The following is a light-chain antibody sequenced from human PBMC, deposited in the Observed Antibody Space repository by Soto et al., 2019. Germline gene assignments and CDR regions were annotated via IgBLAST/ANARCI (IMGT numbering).Light chain of an antibody. CDR1: QGIGSY. J-gene: IGKJ1*01. Sequence: DVQMTQSPPSLSASVGDRVTITCRASQGIGSYLAWYQQRPGKVPKLLIYAASTLYSGVPSRFSGSGSGTDFTLTISRLQPEDVATYFCQKYDIAPRPFGQGTKVDIK. V-gene: IGKV1-27*01. CDR3: QKYDIAPRP. CDR2: AAS.